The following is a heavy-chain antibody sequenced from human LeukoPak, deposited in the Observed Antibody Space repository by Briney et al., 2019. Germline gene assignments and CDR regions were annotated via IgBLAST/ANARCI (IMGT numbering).Heavy chain of an antibody. J-gene: IGHJ4*01. V-gene: IGHV4-38-2*01. Sequence: PSETLSLTCAVSGYSITSGYYWGWIRQPPGKGLEWVGSIYHSGSTYYNPSLKSRVTISVDIFKNHFSLKLSSVTAADTAVNYCARLGSSWSTPTLFDYWGHGTLVTVSS. CDR2: IYHSGST. CDR1: GYSITSGYY. D-gene: IGHD6-13*01. CDR3: ARLGSSWSTPTLFDY.